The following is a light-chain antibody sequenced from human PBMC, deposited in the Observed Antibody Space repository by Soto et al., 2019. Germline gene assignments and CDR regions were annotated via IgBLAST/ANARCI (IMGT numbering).Light chain of an antibody. CDR3: QQYGDSRLT. V-gene: IGKV3-20*01. Sequence: EIVLTQSPGTLSLSPGERAILSCRASQSVSTNFLVWYQQKPGQAPRLLIYAASSRATGIPDRFSGSGSGTDFTLTITRLEPEDFAMYYCQQYGDSRLTFGGGTKVDI. J-gene: IGKJ4*01. CDR1: QSVSTNF. CDR2: AAS.